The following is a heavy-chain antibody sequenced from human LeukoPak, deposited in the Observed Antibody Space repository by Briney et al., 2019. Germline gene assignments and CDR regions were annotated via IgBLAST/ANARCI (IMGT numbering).Heavy chain of an antibody. CDR2: ISWNSGSI. CDR1: GFTFDDYA. Sequence: GGSLRLSCAASGFTFDDYAMHWVRQAPGKGLEWVSGISWNSGSIGYADSVKGRFTISRDNAKNSLYQQMNSLRAEDTALYYCAKDMKGGYSYGYTFDYWGQGTLVTVSS. J-gene: IGHJ4*02. D-gene: IGHD5-18*01. V-gene: IGHV3-9*01. CDR3: AKDMKGGYSYGYTFDY.